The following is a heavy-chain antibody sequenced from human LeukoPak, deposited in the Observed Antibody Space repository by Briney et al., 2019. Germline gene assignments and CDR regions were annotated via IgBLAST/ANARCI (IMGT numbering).Heavy chain of an antibody. CDR1: GFTFSSYS. CDR2: ISSSSSYI. V-gene: IGHV3-21*01. CDR3: AREIVAPFQGYYGMDV. J-gene: IGHJ6*02. D-gene: IGHD3-22*01. Sequence: GGSLRLSCAASGFTFSSYSMNWVRQAPGKGLEWVSSISSSSSYIYYADSVKGRFTISRDNAKNSLYLQMNSLRAEDTAVYYCAREIVAPFQGYYGMDVWGQGTTVTVSS.